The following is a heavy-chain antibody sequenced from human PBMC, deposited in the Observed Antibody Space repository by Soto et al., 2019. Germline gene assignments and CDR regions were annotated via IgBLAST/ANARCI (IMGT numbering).Heavy chain of an antibody. J-gene: IGHJ6*03. Sequence: QVQLVQSGAEVKKPGSSVKVSCKASGGTFSSYTISWVRQAPGQGLEWMGRIIPILGIANYAQKFQGRVTITADKSTSTAYMELSSLRSEDTAVYYCARAYVDGDFGHYYYYYYMDVWGKGTTVTVSS. D-gene: IGHD4-17*01. CDR3: ARAYVDGDFGHYYYYYYMDV. V-gene: IGHV1-69*02. CDR1: GGTFSSYT. CDR2: IIPILGIA.